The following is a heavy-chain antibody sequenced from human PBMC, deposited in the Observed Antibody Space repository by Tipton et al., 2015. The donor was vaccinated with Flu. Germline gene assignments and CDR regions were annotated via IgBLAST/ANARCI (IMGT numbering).Heavy chain of an antibody. Sequence: TLSLTCTVSGYSISSGYYWGWIRQPPGKGLEWIGSIYHSGNVYYNLSLRGRVIISVDVSKNQFSLKMSSVTAADTAVYYCARDDGSTWFGEGEDWFDPWGHGTPVTVSS. D-gene: IGHD3-10*01. CDR2: IYHSGNV. J-gene: IGHJ5*02. V-gene: IGHV4-38-2*02. CDR1: GYSISSGYY. CDR3: ARDDGSTWFGEGEDWFDP.